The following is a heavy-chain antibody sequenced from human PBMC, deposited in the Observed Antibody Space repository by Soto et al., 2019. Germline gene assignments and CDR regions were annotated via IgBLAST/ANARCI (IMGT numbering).Heavy chain of an antibody. D-gene: IGHD3-3*01. CDR3: ARHLRGIFGVVINNWFDP. V-gene: IGHV4-39*01. CDR2: IYYSGST. J-gene: IGHJ5*02. Sequence: SETLSLTCTVSGGSISSSSYYWGWIRQPPGKGLEWIGSIYYSGSTYYNPSLKSRVTISVDTSKNQFSLKLSSVTAADTAVYYCARHLRGIFGVVINNWFDPWGQGTLVTVSS. CDR1: GGSISSSSYY.